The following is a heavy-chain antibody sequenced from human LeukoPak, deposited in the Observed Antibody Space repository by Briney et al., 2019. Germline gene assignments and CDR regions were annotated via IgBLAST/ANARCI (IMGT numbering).Heavy chain of an antibody. J-gene: IGHJ4*02. CDR2: LSYNGNDK. CDR3: ARRGRIAATPIDY. Sequence: GRSLRLSCAASGFTFNRHGMHWVRQAPGKGLEWVAVLSYNGNDKYYVDSVKGRFTISRDNSQNTLFLQMNSLRAEDTAVYYCARRGRIAATPIDYWGQGTLVTVSS. CDR1: GFTFNRHG. D-gene: IGHD6-13*01. V-gene: IGHV3-30*03.